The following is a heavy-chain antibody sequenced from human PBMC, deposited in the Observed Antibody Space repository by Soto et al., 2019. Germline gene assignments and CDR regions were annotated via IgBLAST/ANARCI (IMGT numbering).Heavy chain of an antibody. Sequence: EVQLVESGGGLVQPGGSLRLSCAASGFTVSNHYMAWVRQAPGKGLAWVSVIHTGGSTYYADSVKGRFSISRDNAKNTLYLQMSSLRSEDTAVYYCARDLYDLSYKFDYWGQGTLVTVSS. V-gene: IGHV3-66*01. CDR3: ARDLYDLSYKFDY. CDR1: GFTVSNHY. J-gene: IGHJ4*02. D-gene: IGHD2-8*01. CDR2: IHTGGST.